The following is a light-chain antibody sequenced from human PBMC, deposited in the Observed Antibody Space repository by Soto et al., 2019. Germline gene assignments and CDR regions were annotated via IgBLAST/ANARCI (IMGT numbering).Light chain of an antibody. CDR3: QQYGSSLTWT. CDR1: ESLSSAY. J-gene: IGKJ1*01. V-gene: IGKV3-20*01. CDR2: GAS. Sequence: EIVLTQSPGTLSLSPGEIATLSCRASESLSSAYLAWYQQRPGQAPRLLIYGASSRAAGIPDRFSGSGSGTDFTLTISRLETEDFAVYYCQQYGSSLTWTFGQGPKVDIK.